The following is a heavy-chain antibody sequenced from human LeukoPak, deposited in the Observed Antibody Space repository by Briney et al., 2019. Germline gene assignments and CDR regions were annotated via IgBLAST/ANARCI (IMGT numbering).Heavy chain of an antibody. CDR3: AKAVKGGVVPALIDY. CDR2: ISGSGGST. J-gene: IGHJ4*02. CDR1: GFTFSSYA. Sequence: GGSLRLSCAASGFTFSSYAMSWVRQAPGKGLEWVSAISGSGGSTYYADSVKGRFTISRDNSKNTLYLQMNSLRAEDTAVYYCAKAVKGGVVPALIDYWGQGTLVTVSS. D-gene: IGHD2-2*01. V-gene: IGHV3-23*01.